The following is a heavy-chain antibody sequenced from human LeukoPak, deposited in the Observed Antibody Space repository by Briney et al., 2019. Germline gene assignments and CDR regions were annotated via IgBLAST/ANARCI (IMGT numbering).Heavy chain of an antibody. V-gene: IGHV3-74*01. J-gene: IGHJ5*02. CDR2: TNSDGSST. D-gene: IGHD2-15*01. CDR3: VRDGGNWFDP. Sequence: PGGSLRLSCAASGFTFDDYAMHWVRQAPGKGPVWVSRTNSDGSSTSYADSVKGRFTISRDNAKNTLYLQMNSLRAEDTALYYCVRDGGNWFDPWGQGTLVTVSS. CDR1: GFTFDDYA.